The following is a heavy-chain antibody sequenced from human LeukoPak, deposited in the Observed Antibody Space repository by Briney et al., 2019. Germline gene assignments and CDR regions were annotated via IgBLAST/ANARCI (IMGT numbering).Heavy chain of an antibody. CDR2: IYYSGNT. CDR3: ARDKMFFSNYYYGMDV. Sequence: SETLSLTCTVSGGSISSGDYYWSWIRQPPGKGLEWIGFIYYSGNTYYNPSLKSRVTISVYTSKNQFSLRLSSVIAADTAVYYCARDKMFFSNYYYGMDVWGQGTTVTVSS. D-gene: IGHD3-10*01. J-gene: IGHJ6*02. V-gene: IGHV4-30-4*01. CDR1: GGSISSGDYY.